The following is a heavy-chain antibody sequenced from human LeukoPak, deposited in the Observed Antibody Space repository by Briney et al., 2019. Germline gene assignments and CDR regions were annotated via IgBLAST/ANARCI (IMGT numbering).Heavy chain of an antibody. J-gene: IGHJ1*01. D-gene: IGHD2-2*01. CDR2: ISSSSSYI. V-gene: IGHV3-21*01. CDR3: AKDISIYCSSTSCYGAEYFQH. CDR1: GFTFSSYS. Sequence: GGSLRLSCAASGFTFSSYSMNWVRQAPGKGLEWVSSISSSSSYIYYADSVKGRFTISRDNAKNSLYLQMNSLRAEDTAVYYCAKDISIYCSSTSCYGAEYFQHWGQGTLVTISS.